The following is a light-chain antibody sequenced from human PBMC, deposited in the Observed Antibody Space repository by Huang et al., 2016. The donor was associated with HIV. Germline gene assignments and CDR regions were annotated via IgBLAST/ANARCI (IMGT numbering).Light chain of an antibody. J-gene: IGKJ1*01. Sequence: DIQMTQSASTLSASVGDRVTITCRASQTISNWLAWYQQKPGKAPNLLIYKASTLESGVPSRSSGSGSGTEFTLTISSLQPDDFATYYCHHYNSYSGAFGQGTKVEIK. CDR3: HHYNSYSGA. V-gene: IGKV1-5*03. CDR1: QTISNW. CDR2: KAS.